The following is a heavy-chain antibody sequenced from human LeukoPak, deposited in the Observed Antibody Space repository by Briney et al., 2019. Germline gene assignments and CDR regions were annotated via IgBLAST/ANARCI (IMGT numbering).Heavy chain of an antibody. V-gene: IGHV1-2*02. Sequence: ASVKVSCKASGYTFTSYYMYWVRQAPGQGLEWMGWINPNSGGTNYAQKFQGRVTMTRDTFISTAYMELSRLRSDDTAVYYCARAIPHYGDYVNWGQGTLVTVSS. CDR3: ARAIPHYGDYVN. CDR1: GYTFTSYY. D-gene: IGHD4-17*01. CDR2: INPNSGGT. J-gene: IGHJ4*02.